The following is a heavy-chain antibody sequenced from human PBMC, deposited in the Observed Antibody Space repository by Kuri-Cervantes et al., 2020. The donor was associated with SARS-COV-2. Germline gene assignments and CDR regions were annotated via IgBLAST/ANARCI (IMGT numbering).Heavy chain of an antibody. D-gene: IGHD3-3*01. CDR3: AIRYYDFWSGYYSPYYYYGMDV. Sequence: SETLSLTCTVSGYSISSGYYWGWIRQPPGKGLEWIGSIYHSGSTYYNPSLKSRVTISVDTSKNQFSLKLSSVTAADTAVYYCAIRYYDFWSGYYSPYYYYGMDVWGQGTTVTVSS. CDR2: IYHSGST. V-gene: IGHV4-38-2*02. CDR1: GYSISSGYY. J-gene: IGHJ6*02.